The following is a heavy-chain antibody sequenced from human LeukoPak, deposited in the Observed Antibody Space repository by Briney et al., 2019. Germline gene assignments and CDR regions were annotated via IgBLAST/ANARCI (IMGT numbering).Heavy chain of an antibody. J-gene: IGHJ4*02. CDR1: GYTFTSYG. CDR3: ARDPKVSNYYGSGSYPFDY. D-gene: IGHD3-10*01. Sequence: ASVKVSCKASGYTFTSYGISWVRQAPGQGLEWMGWISAYNGNTNYAQKLQDRVTMTTDTSTSTAYMELRSLRSDDTAVYYCARDPKVSNYYGSGSYPFDYWGQGTLVTVSS. V-gene: IGHV1-18*01. CDR2: ISAYNGNT.